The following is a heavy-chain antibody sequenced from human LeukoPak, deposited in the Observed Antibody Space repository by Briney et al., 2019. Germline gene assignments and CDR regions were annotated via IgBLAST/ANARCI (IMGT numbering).Heavy chain of an antibody. CDR3: GAGPYYDFWSGYYTTANYYYYYMDV. V-gene: IGHV3-30-3*01. CDR2: ISYDGSNK. Sequence: GGSLRLSCAASGFAFSSYAMHWVRQAPGKGLEWVAVISYDGSNKYYADSVKGRFTISRDNSKNTLYLQMNSLRAEDTAVYYCGAGPYYDFWSGYYTTANYYYYYMDVWGKGTTVTVSS. J-gene: IGHJ6*03. CDR1: GFAFSSYA. D-gene: IGHD3-3*01.